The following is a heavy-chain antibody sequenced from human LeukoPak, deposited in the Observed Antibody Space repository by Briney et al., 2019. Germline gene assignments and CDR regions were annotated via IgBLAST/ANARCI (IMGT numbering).Heavy chain of an antibody. CDR2: INPNSSGT. CDR1: GYTFTGYY. V-gene: IGHV1-2*02. CDR3: ARELASDYVAFDY. J-gene: IGHJ4*02. D-gene: IGHD4-17*01. Sequence: ASVKVSCKASGYTFTGYYMHWVRQAPGQGLEWMGWINPNSSGTNYAQKFQGRVTMTRDTSISTAYMELSRLRSDDTAVYYCARELASDYVAFDYWGQGTLVTVSS.